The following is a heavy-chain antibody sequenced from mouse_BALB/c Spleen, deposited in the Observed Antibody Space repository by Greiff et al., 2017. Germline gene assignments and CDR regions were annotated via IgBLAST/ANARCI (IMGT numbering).Heavy chain of an antibody. V-gene: IGHV5-9-3*01. D-gene: IGHD2-3*01. CDR2: ISSGGSYT. CDR1: GFTFSSYA. J-gene: IGHJ2*01. CDR3: ARHGGYYYFDY. Sequence: EVMLVESGGGLVKPGGSLKLSCAASGFTFSSYAMSWVRQTPEKRLEWVATISSGGSYTYYPDSVKGRFTISRDNAKNTLYLQMSSLRSEDTAMYYCARHGGYYYFDYWGQGTTLTVSS.